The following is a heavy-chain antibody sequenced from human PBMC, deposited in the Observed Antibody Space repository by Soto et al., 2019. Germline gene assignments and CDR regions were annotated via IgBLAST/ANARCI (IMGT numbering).Heavy chain of an antibody. Sequence: AASVKVSRQASGCTFTRYTLNWVRPAPGQGLEGVGWINPDNGNTKSSQKFQARVIITRDKSACTPYMDLSTLASADAALYYCARGIATGHLDPWGQGTLVTVSS. J-gene: IGHJ5*02. CDR1: GCTFTRYT. D-gene: IGHD2-15*01. CDR3: ARGIATGHLDP. CDR2: INPDNGNT. V-gene: IGHV1-3*01.